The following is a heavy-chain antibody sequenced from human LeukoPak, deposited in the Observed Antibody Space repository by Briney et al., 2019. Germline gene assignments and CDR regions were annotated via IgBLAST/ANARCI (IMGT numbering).Heavy chain of an antibody. D-gene: IGHD1-26*01. J-gene: IGHJ4*02. CDR1: GFSFSSYA. V-gene: IGHV3-23*01. CDR3: AKDLVGATLY. Sequence: PGGSLRLSCAASGFSFSSYAMNWVRQAPGKGLEWLSAISGSGGSTYHADSVKGRFTISRDNSKNTLYLQMNSLRAEDTAVYYCAKDLVGATLYWGQGTLVTVSS. CDR2: ISGSGGST.